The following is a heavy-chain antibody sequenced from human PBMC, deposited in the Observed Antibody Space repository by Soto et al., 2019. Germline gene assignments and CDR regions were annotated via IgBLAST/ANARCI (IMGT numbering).Heavy chain of an antibody. J-gene: IGHJ5*02. CDR1: GGTFSSYA. D-gene: IGHD2-2*01. Sequence: GASVKVSCKASGGTFSSYAISWVRQAPGQGLEWMGGIIPIFGTANYAQKFQGRVTITADKSTSTAYMELSSLRSEDTAEYYCAHCSSTSCYPYNWFDPWGQGTLVTVSS. CDR3: AHCSSTSCYPYNWFDP. CDR2: IIPIFGTA. V-gene: IGHV1-69*06.